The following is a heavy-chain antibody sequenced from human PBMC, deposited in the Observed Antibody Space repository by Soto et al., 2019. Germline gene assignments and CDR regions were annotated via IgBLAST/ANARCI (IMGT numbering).Heavy chain of an antibody. CDR3: ARVGWSIKLWYYFDY. J-gene: IGHJ4*02. CDR1: GFTFSSYA. Sequence: GGSLRLSCAASGFTFSSYAMHWVRQAPGKGLEWVAVISYDGSNKYYADSVKGRFTISRDNSKNTLYLQMNSLRAEDTAVYYCARVGWSIKLWYYFDYWGQGTLVTVSS. CDR2: ISYDGSNK. V-gene: IGHV3-30-3*01. D-gene: IGHD5-18*01.